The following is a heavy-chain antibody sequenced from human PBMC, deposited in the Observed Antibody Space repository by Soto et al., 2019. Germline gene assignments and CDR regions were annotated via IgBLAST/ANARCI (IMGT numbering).Heavy chain of an antibody. D-gene: IGHD3-22*01. CDR2: IAYDGTNT. Sequence: LRLSCAASGFTFSNYGMHWVRQAPGKGLEWVAIIAYDGTNTYYADSVKGRFTISRDNSKNTLYLQMNSLRDEDTAVYYCAKDDGTFFYDTSGYPLDYWGQGTLVTVSS. CDR1: GFTFSNYG. V-gene: IGHV3-30*18. J-gene: IGHJ4*02. CDR3: AKDDGTFFYDTSGYPLDY.